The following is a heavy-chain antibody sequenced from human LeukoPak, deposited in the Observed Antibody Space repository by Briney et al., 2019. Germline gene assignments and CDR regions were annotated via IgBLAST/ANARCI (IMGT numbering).Heavy chain of an antibody. CDR2: IYYSGST. CDR3: ARRNWYFDL. V-gene: IGHV4-59*01. CDR1: GGSISSYY. J-gene: IGHJ2*01. Sequence: SETLSLTCTVSGGSISSYYWSWIRQPPGRGLEWIGYIYYSGSTNYNPSLKSRVTISVDTSMNQFSLKLGSVTAADTALYYCARRNWYFDLCGRGTLVTVSS.